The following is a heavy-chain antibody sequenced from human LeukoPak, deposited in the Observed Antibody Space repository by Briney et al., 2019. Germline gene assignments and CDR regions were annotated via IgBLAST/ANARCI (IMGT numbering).Heavy chain of an antibody. CDR1: GGSISSSSYY. CDR2: IYYSGST. J-gene: IGHJ3*02. Sequence: SETLSVTCTVSGGSISSSSYYWGWIRQPPGKGLEWIVSIYYSGSTYYNPSLKSRVTISVETSKNQFSLKLSSVTAADTAVYYCARGGPSAFDIWGQGTMVTVSS. CDR3: ARGGPSAFDI. V-gene: IGHV4-39*07.